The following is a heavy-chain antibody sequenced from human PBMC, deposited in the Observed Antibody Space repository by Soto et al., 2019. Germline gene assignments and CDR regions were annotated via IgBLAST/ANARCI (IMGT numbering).Heavy chain of an antibody. D-gene: IGHD2-15*01. V-gene: IGHV3-23*01. Sequence: GVLRLSCAASGFTFSSYAMSWVRQAPGKGLEWVSAISGSGGSTYYADSVKGRFTISRDNSKNTLYLQMNSLRAEDTAVYYCAKKGGTVAAENTNWFDPWGEGTVVTVS. CDR1: GFTFSSYA. CDR3: AKKGGTVAAENTNWFDP. CDR2: ISGSGGST. J-gene: IGHJ5*02.